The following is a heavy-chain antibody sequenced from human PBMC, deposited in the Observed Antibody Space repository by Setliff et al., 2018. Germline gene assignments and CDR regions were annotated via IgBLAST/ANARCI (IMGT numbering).Heavy chain of an antibody. CDR1: GESFSNNY. J-gene: IGHJ4*01. D-gene: IGHD3-9*01. CDR2: SDHGGNT. Sequence: SETLSLTCSVYGESFSNNYWSWIRQSPGKGLEWIGESDHGGNTTIHPSLKSRLTMSVDTSKNQFSLKLGSVTAADTAVYYCARERYFDWFFEDWGHGTLVTVSS. V-gene: IGHV4-34*01. CDR3: ARERYFDWFFED.